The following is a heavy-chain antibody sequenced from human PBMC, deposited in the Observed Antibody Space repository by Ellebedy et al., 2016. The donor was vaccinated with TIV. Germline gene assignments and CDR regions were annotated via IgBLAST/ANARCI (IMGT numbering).Heavy chain of an antibody. J-gene: IGHJ6*02. CDR3: AKGDEFWSGYSPTYHYGMDV. CDR1: GFTFGSYA. CDR2: LSGSGGRT. D-gene: IGHD3-3*01. V-gene: IGHV3-23*01. Sequence: GESLKISXAASGFTFGSYAMNWVRQAPGKGLEWVSGLSGSGGRTYYADSVKGRFAISRDNSKNTVSLLMNSLRAEDMAVYYCAKGDEFWSGYSPTYHYGMDVWGQGTTVTVFS.